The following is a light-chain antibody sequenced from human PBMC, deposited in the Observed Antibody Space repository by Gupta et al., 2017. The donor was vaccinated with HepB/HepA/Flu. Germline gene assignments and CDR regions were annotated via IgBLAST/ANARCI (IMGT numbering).Light chain of an antibody. J-gene: IGLJ2*01. CDR2: QDN. V-gene: IGLV3-1*01. CDR1: KLGDKY. Sequence: SFEVTQPPSVSVSPGQTASITCPGNKLGDKYVCWYQQKTGQSPVLVIYQDNKRPSGIPERFSGSNSGNTATLTISETQAMDEADYYCQAWDISTVIFGGGTKLTVL. CDR3: QAWDISTVI.